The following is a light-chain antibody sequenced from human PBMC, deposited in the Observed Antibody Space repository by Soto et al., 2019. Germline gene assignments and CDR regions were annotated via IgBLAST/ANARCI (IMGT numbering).Light chain of an antibody. CDR1: QSVSSSY. CDR2: DAS. Sequence: EIVLTQSPATLSLSPGESATLSCGASQSVSSSYLAWYQQKPGPAPRLLIYDASSRAAGSPDRFSGSGSGTDFTLTMSRLEPEYVAVYYWQQYGSSPVTFGQGTKLEI. V-gene: IGKV3D-20*01. J-gene: IGKJ2*01. CDR3: QQYGSSPVT.